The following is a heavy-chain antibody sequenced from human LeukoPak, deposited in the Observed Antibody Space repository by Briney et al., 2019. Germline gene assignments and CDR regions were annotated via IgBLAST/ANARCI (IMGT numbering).Heavy chain of an antibody. Sequence: GGCLRLSCAASGFTFSSYAMSWVRQAPGKGLEWVSGISGIGDSTYYADSVKGRFTISRDNSKNTLYLQMNSLRAEDTAVYYCAKAVAGTFGYWGQGTLVTVSS. V-gene: IGHV3-23*01. CDR1: GFTFSSYA. CDR3: AKAVAGTFGY. D-gene: IGHD6-19*01. J-gene: IGHJ4*02. CDR2: ISGIGDST.